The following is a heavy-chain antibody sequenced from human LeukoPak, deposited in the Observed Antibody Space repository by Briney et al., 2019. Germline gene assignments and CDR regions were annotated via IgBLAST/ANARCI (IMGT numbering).Heavy chain of an antibody. CDR2: IGPGPSHT. D-gene: IGHD4-23*01. CDR3: ARGNGGNGAFDI. V-gene: IGHV3-21*04. J-gene: IGHJ3*02. CDR1: GFTFNTYG. Sequence: GGSLRLSCAAFGFTFNTYGMNWVRQAPGKGLEWLSYIGPGPSHTYYADPVRGRFVISRDDAKSSLYLQMSSLRAEDTAVYYCARGNGGNGAFDIWGQGTMVTVSS.